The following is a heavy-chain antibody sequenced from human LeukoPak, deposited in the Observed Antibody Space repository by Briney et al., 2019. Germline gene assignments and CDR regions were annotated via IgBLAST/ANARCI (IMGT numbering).Heavy chain of an antibody. V-gene: IGHV4-4*07. Sequence: SETLSLTCTVSGGSISSYYRSWIRQPAGKGLEWIGRIYTSGSTNYNPSLKSRVTMSVDTSKNQFSLKLSSVTAADTAVYYCARVGQYSYGFYYYYYMDVWGKGTTVTVSS. CDR3: ARVGQYSYGFYYYYYMDV. CDR2: IYTSGST. CDR1: GGSISSYY. J-gene: IGHJ6*03. D-gene: IGHD5-18*01.